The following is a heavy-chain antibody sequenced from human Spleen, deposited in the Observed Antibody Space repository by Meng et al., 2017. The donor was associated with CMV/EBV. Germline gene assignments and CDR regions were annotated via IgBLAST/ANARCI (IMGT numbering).Heavy chain of an antibody. CDR2: INPNSGGT. J-gene: IGHJ1*01. CDR1: VYSFPGYS. D-gene: IGHD6-19*01. V-gene: IGHV1-2*02. CDR3: ACVEAVAGGLYFQH. Sequence: SVYSFPGYSSHYVRQAPGQVLELMGWINPNSGGTTYHKTFQCMFTMPRATSISTAYMELSRLRSDDTAVYYCACVEAVAGGLYFQHWGQGTLVTVSS.